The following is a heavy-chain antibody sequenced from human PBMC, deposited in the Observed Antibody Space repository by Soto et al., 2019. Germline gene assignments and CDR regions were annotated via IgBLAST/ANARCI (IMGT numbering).Heavy chain of an antibody. D-gene: IGHD3-16*01. J-gene: IGHJ5*02. CDR1: GGSISSYS. Sequence: SETLSLTCSVSGGSISSYSWNWIRQPPGKGLEWIGYIYYSGSTNYNPSLKSRVTISVDTSKNQFSLKLRSVTAADTAVYYCAGAYYDTKGYSLDPWGLGTLVTVSS. CDR2: IYYSGST. CDR3: AGAYYDTKGYSLDP. V-gene: IGHV4-59*01.